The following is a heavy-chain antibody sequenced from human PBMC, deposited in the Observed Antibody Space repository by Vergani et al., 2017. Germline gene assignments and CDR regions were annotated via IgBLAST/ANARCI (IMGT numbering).Heavy chain of an antibody. CDR2: MNPNSGNT. Sequence: QVQLVQSGAEVKKPGASVKVSCKASGYPFTSYDINWVRQATGQGLEWMGWMNPNSGNTNYAQKLQGRVTMTTDTSTSTAYMELRSLRSDDTAVYYCARTTAMVKGTPFRYDYWGQGTLVTVSS. D-gene: IGHD5-18*01. CDR1: GYPFTSYD. J-gene: IGHJ4*02. V-gene: IGHV1-8*01. CDR3: ARTTAMVKGTPFRYDY.